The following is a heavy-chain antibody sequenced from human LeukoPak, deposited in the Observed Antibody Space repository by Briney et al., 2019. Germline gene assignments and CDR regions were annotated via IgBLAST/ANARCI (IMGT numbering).Heavy chain of an antibody. D-gene: IGHD6-19*01. Sequence: GESLKISCKGSGYSFTSYWISWVRQMPGKGLEWMGRIDPSDSYTNYSPSFQGHVTISADKSISTAYLQWSSLKASDTAMYYCAKIAVAGTGDEQTHDYWGQGTLVTVSS. V-gene: IGHV5-10-1*01. J-gene: IGHJ4*02. CDR1: GYSFTSYW. CDR3: AKIAVAGTGDEQTHDY. CDR2: IDPSDSYT.